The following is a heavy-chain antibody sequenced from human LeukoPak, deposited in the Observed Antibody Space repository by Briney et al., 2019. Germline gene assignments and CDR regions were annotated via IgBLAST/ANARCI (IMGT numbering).Heavy chain of an antibody. Sequence: GGSLRLSCVGSGFTFSSYSMSWVRQAPGKGLEWVSYISISTSSIDYADSVKGRFTISRDNAKNSLYLQMNSLRAEDTAVYYCARQGIDGYSYGLFLPQHYIDYWGQGTLVTVSS. CDR3: ARQGIDGYSYGLFLPQHYIDY. CDR2: ISISTSSI. J-gene: IGHJ4*02. V-gene: IGHV3-48*01. D-gene: IGHD5-18*01. CDR1: GFTFSSYS.